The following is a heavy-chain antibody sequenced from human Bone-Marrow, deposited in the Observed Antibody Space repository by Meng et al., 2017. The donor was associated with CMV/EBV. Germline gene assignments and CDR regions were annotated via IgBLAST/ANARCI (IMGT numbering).Heavy chain of an antibody. J-gene: IGHJ6*02. V-gene: IGHV3-11*04. D-gene: IGHD6-13*01. CDR3: ARSLRAFLAAAGAVYYYYYGMDV. Sequence: GGSLRLSCAASGFTFSDYYMSWIRQAPGKGLEWVSYISSSGSTIYYADSVKGRFTISRDNAKNSLYLQMNSLRAEDTAVYYCARSLRAFLAAAGAVYYYYYGMDVWGQGTTVTVSS. CDR1: GFTFSDYY. CDR2: ISSSGSTI.